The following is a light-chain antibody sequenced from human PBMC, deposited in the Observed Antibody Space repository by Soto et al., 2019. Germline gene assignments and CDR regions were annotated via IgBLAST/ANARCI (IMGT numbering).Light chain of an antibody. V-gene: IGLV4-69*01. CDR2: VNSDGSH. CDR1: SGHSNYA. J-gene: IGLJ1*01. Sequence: QLVLTQSPSASASLGASVKLTCTLSSGHSNYAIAWHQQQQEKGHRYLMKVNSDGSHRKGDGIPDRFSGSSSGAQRYLTISSLQSEDEADYYCQTWGTGIRVFGTGTKLTVL. CDR3: QTWGTGIRV.